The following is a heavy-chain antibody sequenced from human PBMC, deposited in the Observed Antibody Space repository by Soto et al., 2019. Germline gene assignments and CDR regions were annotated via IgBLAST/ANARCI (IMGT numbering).Heavy chain of an antibody. CDR2: ISGSGDNT. CDR1: GFTFNSYA. V-gene: IGHV3-23*01. CDR3: ARDAYVGSGFDY. D-gene: IGHD3-10*01. J-gene: IGHJ4*02. Sequence: EVQLLESGGGLVQPGGSLRLSCAASGFTFNSYALSWVRQAPGKGLEWVSHISGSGDNTYYADSMKGRFTISRDNSKNTLYLQMYGLRAEDTALYCGARDAYVGSGFDYWGQGTLVTVSS.